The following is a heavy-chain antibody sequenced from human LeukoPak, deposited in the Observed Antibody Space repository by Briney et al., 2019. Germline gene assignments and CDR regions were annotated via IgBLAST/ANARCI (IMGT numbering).Heavy chain of an antibody. Sequence: PGGSLRLSCAASGFTFSYSSMNWVRQAPGKELEWVSYISSSSYTIYYAGSVKGRFTISRDNAKNSLYLQMNSLRPEDTAVYYCARGQYDILTGLPLPDSWGQGTLVTVSS. J-gene: IGHJ4*02. CDR2: ISSSSYTI. D-gene: IGHD3-9*01. V-gene: IGHV3-48*01. CDR1: GFTFSYSS. CDR3: ARGQYDILTGLPLPDS.